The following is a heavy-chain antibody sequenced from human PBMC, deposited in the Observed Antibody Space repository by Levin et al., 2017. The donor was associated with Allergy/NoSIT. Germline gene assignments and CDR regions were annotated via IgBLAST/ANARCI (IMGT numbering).Heavy chain of an antibody. CDR2: IYYSGST. Sequence: SETLSLTCTVSGGSISDYHWSWIRQPPGKGLDWIGYIYYSGSTNYNPSLKSRVTISVDTSKNQFSLKLSSVTAADTAIYYCARGYDILTYWGQGTLVTVSS. J-gene: IGHJ4*02. V-gene: IGHV4-59*01. D-gene: IGHD3-9*01. CDR1: GGSISDYH. CDR3: ARGYDILTY.